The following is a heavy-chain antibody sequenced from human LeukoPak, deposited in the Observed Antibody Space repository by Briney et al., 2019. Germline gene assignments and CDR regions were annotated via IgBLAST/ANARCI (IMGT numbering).Heavy chain of an antibody. CDR3: ARVLLGELQGMFGY. V-gene: IGHV1-69*13. CDR1: GGTFSSYA. D-gene: IGHD1-26*01. Sequence: SVKVSCKASGGTFSSYAISWVRQAAGQGLEWMGGIIPIFGTANYAQKFQGRVTITADESTSTAYMELSSLRSEDTAVYYCARVLLGELQGMFGYWGQGTLVTVSS. CDR2: IIPIFGTA. J-gene: IGHJ4*02.